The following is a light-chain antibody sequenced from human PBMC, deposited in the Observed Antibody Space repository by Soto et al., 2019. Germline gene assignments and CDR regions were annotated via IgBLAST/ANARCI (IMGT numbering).Light chain of an antibody. CDR2: EVS. CDR1: SNDIGGYNY. CDR3: SSYTSIITLV. J-gene: IGLJ1*01. V-gene: IGLV2-14*01. Sequence: QSALTQPASVSGSPGQSITISCTGTSNDIGGYNYVSWYQQHPGKAPKLLIYEVSNRPSGVSNRFSGSKSGNTASLTISGLQAEDEADYYCSSYTSIITLVFGTGTRSPS.